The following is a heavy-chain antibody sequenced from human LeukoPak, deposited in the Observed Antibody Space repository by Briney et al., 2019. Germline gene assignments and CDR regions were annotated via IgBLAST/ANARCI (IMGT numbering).Heavy chain of an antibody. D-gene: IGHD6-13*01. J-gene: IGHJ4*02. CDR1: GFTFSSYA. Sequence: PGGSLRLSWAAAGFTFSSYAMHWVRQAPGKGLEWVAVISYDGSNKYYADSGKGRFTISRDNSKNKLYLQMNSLRAEDTAVYYCAKVTARIAAAGRIDYWGQGTLVTVSS. V-gene: IGHV3-30-3*01. CDR2: ISYDGSNK. CDR3: AKVTARIAAAGRIDY.